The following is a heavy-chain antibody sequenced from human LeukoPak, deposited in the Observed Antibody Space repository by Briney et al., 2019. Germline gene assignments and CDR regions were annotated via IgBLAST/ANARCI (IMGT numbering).Heavy chain of an antibody. D-gene: IGHD2-15*01. J-gene: IGHJ4*02. Sequence: SETLSLTCTVSGYSISSGYYWGWIRQPPGRGLEWIGSIYYSGSTYYNPSLKSRVTISVDTSKNQFSLKLSSVTAADTAVYYCARHEVVATPFDYWGQGTLVTVSS. CDR1: GYSISSGYY. CDR2: IYYSGST. V-gene: IGHV4-38-2*02. CDR3: ARHEVVATPFDY.